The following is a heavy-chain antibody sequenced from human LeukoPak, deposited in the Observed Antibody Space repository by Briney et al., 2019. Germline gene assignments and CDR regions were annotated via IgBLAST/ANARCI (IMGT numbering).Heavy chain of an antibody. CDR1: GFTFCSYG. CDR2: IRNGGSDK. J-gene: IGHJ6*03. D-gene: IGHD2-15*01. Sequence: GGSLTLSCAASGFTFCSYGMDWVRQAPGKGLEWGAFIRNGGSDKYYADSVKGRFTISRDKSENTLYLQMNSLRPEDTAVYYCAKGFYYCSDGCPQYYYYMDVWGKGTTVIVSS. V-gene: IGHV3-30*02. CDR3: AKGFYYCSDGCPQYYYYMDV.